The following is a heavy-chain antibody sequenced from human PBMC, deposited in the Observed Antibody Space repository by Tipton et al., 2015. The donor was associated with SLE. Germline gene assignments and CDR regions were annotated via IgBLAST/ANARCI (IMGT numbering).Heavy chain of an antibody. J-gene: IGHJ4*01. Sequence: PGLVKPSQTLSLTCAISGDSVSSNSAAWNWIRQSPSRGLEWLGRTYYRSTWYNDYAASVKSRLTINPDSSKNQFSLKLSSVTAADTAVYYCAREGYYDNSGYYPLFDSWGQGILVTVSS. CDR3: AREGYYDNSGYYPLFDS. V-gene: IGHV6-1*01. CDR2: TYYRSTWYN. D-gene: IGHD3-22*01. CDR1: GDSVSSNSAA.